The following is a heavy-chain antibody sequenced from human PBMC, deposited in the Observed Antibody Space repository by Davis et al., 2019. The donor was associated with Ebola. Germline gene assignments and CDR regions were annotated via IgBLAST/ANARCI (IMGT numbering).Heavy chain of an antibody. CDR1: GGTFSSYA. D-gene: IGHD3-16*01. V-gene: IGHV1-69*04. J-gene: IGHJ4*02. CDR2: IIPILGIA. Sequence: AASVKVSCKASGGTFSSYAISWVRQAPGQGLEWMGRIIPILGIANYAQKFQGRVTITADKSTSTAYMELSSRRFEDTAVYYCARDHKLRGGGGDYWGQGTLVTVSS. CDR3: ARDHKLRGGGGDY.